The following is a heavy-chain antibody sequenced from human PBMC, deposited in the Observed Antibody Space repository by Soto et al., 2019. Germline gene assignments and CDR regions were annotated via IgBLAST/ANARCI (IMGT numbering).Heavy chain of an antibody. V-gene: IGHV1-69*12. Sequence: QVQLVQSGAEVKKPGSSLKVSCKASGGTFSSYAISWVRQAPRPGLEWMGGRIPIFGTANYAQKFQGRVTITADESTSTAYMELSSLRAEDTAVYYCARGDCVVTALLFDYRGQGTLVTVSS. CDR2: RIPIFGTA. CDR3: ARGDCVVTALLFDY. J-gene: IGHJ4*02. CDR1: GGTFSSYA. D-gene: IGHD2-21*02.